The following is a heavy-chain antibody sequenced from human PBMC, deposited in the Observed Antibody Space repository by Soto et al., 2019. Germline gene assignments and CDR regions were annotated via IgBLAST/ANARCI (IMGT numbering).Heavy chain of an antibody. D-gene: IGHD1-20*01. Sequence: QAQLMQSGAEVKKPGSSVKVSCKASGGTFSGYAINWVRQAPGQGLEWMGGIIPVLGITNYAQKFQGRITIAADESTGTVHMGLRSLTSEDTAVYYCAKDPRSITGTTSTEDFQHWGQGTLVTVSS. CDR2: IIPVLGIT. V-gene: IGHV1-69*01. CDR3: AKDPRSITGTTSTEDFQH. CDR1: GGTFSGYA. J-gene: IGHJ1*01.